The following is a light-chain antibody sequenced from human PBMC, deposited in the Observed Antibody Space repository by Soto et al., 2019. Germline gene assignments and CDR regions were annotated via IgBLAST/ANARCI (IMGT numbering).Light chain of an antibody. J-gene: IGKJ1*01. Sequence: EIVLTQSPGTLSLSPGERATLSCLASQSVSSSYLAWYQKKPGQAPRLLIYGASSRATGIPDRFSGSGSGTDFTLTISRLEPEDFAVYYCQQYGSSGTFGQGTKVDIK. CDR3: QQYGSSGT. CDR1: QSVSSSY. V-gene: IGKV3-20*01. CDR2: GAS.